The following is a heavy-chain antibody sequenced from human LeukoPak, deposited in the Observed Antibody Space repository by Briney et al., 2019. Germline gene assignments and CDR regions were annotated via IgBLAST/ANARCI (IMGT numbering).Heavy chain of an antibody. J-gene: IGHJ5*02. Sequence: SETLSLTCTVSGGSINNYYWSWIRQPPGKGLEWIGYIYYSGSTNYNPSLKSRVTISVDTSKNQFSLKLSSVTAADTAVYYRARSYSSGVENWFDPWGQGTLVTVSS. D-gene: IGHD6-19*01. CDR1: GGSINNYY. CDR3: ARSYSSGVENWFDP. CDR2: IYYSGST. V-gene: IGHV4-59*01.